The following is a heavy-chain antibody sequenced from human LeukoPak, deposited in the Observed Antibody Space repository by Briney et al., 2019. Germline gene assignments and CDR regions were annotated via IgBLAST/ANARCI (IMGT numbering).Heavy chain of an antibody. Sequence: RASETLSLTCTVSGGSISSYYWSWIRQPPGKGLEWIGYIYYSGSTNYNPSLKSRVTISVDTSKNQFSLKLSSVTAADTAVYYCARHEGYGYHYFDYWGQGTLVTVSS. V-gene: IGHV4-59*08. CDR2: IYYSGST. CDR3: ARHEGYGYHYFDY. D-gene: IGHD1-1*01. CDR1: GGSISSYY. J-gene: IGHJ4*02.